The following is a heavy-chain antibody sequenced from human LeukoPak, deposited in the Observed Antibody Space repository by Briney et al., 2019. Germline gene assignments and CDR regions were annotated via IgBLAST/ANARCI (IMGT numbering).Heavy chain of an antibody. CDR1: GGSISDAY. D-gene: IGHD3-10*01. CDR3: ASSQRGQWFGEFRTSGIFDY. V-gene: IGHV4-59*01. J-gene: IGHJ4*02. CDR2: IYCSGST. Sequence: PSETLSLTCTVSGGSISDAYWSWIRQPPGKGLEWIGYIYCSGSTNYNPSLKSRVTISVDTSKNQFSLKLSSVTAADTAVYYCASSQRGQWFGEFRTSGIFDYWGQGTLVTVSS.